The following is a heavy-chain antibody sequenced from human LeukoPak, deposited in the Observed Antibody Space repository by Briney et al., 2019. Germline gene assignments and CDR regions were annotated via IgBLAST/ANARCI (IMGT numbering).Heavy chain of an antibody. D-gene: IGHD3-9*01. Sequence: ASVTVSCKASVYTFTDYYIDWVRQAPGQGLEWMGWINPDSGGTNYPQKFQGRVTMTRDTSISTAYMELSRLRSDDTAVYYCARDHGYYDLLTRTYHLDFFDYWGQGTLVTVSS. CDR3: ARDHGYYDLLTRTYHLDFFDY. CDR1: VYTFTDYY. V-gene: IGHV1-2*02. CDR2: INPDSGGT. J-gene: IGHJ4*02.